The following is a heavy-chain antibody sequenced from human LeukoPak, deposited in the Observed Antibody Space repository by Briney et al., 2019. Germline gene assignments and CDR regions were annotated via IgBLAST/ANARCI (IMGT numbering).Heavy chain of an antibody. CDR2: IRADGTEK. CDR3: SRRLDY. V-gene: IGHV3-7*03. CDR1: GLIFNNEW. Sequence: QTGGSLRLSCAASGLIFNNEWMDWVRQAPGKGLEWVANIRADGTEKYYVDSVKGRFTISRDNAKNSLYLQLNSLRVEDTAVYYCSRRLDYWGQGTLVTVSS. J-gene: IGHJ4*02.